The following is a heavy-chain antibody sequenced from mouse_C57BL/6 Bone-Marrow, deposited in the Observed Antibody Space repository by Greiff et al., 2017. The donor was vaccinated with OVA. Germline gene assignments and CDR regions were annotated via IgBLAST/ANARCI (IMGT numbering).Heavy chain of an antibody. CDR3: ARDLITTVVALYYYAMDY. V-gene: IGHV1-53*01. CDR1: GYTFTSYW. CDR2: INPSNGGT. D-gene: IGHD1-1*01. J-gene: IGHJ4*01. Sequence: QVQLQQPGTELVKPGASVKLSCKASGYTFTSYWMHWVKQRPGQGLEWIGNINPSNGGTNYNEQFKSKATLTVTKSSSTAYMQLSSLTSEDSAVYYCARDLITTVVALYYYAMDYWGQGTSVTVSS.